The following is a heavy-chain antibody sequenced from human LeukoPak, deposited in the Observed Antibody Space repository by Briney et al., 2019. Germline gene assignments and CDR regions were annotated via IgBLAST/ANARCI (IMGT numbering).Heavy chain of an antibody. V-gene: IGHV3-49*04. D-gene: IGHD3-10*01. CDR1: GFTFSDYY. CDR3: SRADYYGSGSPISLDV. CDR2: IRSKAYGVTT. J-gene: IGHJ6*04. Sequence: GGSLRLSCAASGFTFSDYYMSWVRQAPGKGLEWVGFIRSKAYGVTTEHAASVKGRFTISRDDSKSIAYLQMNSLKAEDTAVYYCSRADYYGSGSPISLDVWGKGTTVTVSS.